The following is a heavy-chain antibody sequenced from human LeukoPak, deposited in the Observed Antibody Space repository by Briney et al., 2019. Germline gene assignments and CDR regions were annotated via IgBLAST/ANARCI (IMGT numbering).Heavy chain of an antibody. Sequence: SETLSLTCAVSGVSISSGGYSWSWIRQPPGKGLEWIGYIYHSGSTYYNPSLKSRVTISVDRSKNQFSLKLSSVTAADTAVYYCARGRNWDWYFDLWGRGTLVTVSS. CDR1: GVSISSGGYS. V-gene: IGHV4-30-2*01. CDR2: IYHSGST. CDR3: ARGRNWDWYFDL. J-gene: IGHJ2*01. D-gene: IGHD7-27*01.